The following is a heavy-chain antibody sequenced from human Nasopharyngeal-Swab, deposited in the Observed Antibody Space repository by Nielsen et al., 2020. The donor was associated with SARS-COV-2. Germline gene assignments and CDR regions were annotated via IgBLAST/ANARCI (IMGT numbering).Heavy chain of an antibody. D-gene: IGHD1-26*01. Sequence: GGSLRLFCAASGFTFSNYAMHWVRQAPGKGLEWVAVISYDGSNKNYADSVKDRFTISRDNSKNTLYLQMNSLRAEDTAVYYCARDQGCELLQWGWNYYYYGMDVWGQGTTVTVSS. CDR3: ARDQGCELLQWGWNYYYYGMDV. V-gene: IGHV3-30-3*01. J-gene: IGHJ6*02. CDR2: ISYDGSNK. CDR1: GFTFSNYA.